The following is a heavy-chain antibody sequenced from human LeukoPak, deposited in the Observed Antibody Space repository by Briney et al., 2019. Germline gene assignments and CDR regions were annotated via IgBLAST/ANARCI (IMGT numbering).Heavy chain of an antibody. CDR1: GGTFSSYA. J-gene: IGHJ4*02. Sequence: SVKVSCKASGGTFSSYAISWVRQAPGQGLEWMGGIIPIFGTANYAQKFQGRVTITTDESTSTAYMELSSLRAEDTAAYYCARERDSSGYYYFDYWGQGTLVTVSS. CDR2: IIPIFGTA. V-gene: IGHV1-69*05. CDR3: ARERDSSGYYYFDY. D-gene: IGHD3-22*01.